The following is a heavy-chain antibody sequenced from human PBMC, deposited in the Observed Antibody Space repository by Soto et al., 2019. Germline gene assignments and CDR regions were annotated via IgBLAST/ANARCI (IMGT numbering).Heavy chain of an antibody. CDR1: GGTFSSYA. CDR3: ATPGNDSSGYFAY. V-gene: IGHV1-69*13. CDR2: IIPIFGTA. D-gene: IGHD3-22*01. J-gene: IGHJ4*02. Sequence: ASVKVSCKASGGTFSSYAISWVRQAPGQGLEWMGGIIPIFGTANYAQKFQGRVTITADESTSTAYMELSSLRSEDTAVYYCATPGNDSSGYFAYWGQGTLVTVSS.